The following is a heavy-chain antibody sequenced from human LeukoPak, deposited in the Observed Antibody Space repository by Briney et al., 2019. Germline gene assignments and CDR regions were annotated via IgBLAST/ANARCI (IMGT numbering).Heavy chain of an antibody. CDR3: ARDRGDGYSLGDFDY. J-gene: IGHJ4*02. Sequence: ASVKVSCKASGYTFTRHGISWVRQAPGQGLEWMGGISAYNAYTNYAQKLQGRVTLTTDTSTTTAYMELRSLRSDDTAVYYCARDRGDGYSLGDFDYWGQGTLVTVSS. CDR1: GYTFTRHG. V-gene: IGHV1-18*01. D-gene: IGHD5-24*01. CDR2: ISAYNAYT.